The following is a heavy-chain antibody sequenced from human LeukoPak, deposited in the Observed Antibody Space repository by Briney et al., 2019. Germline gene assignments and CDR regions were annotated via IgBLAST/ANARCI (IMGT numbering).Heavy chain of an antibody. D-gene: IGHD1-7*01. Sequence: SVKVSCKASGGTFSSYAISWVRQAPGQGLEWMGRIIPIFGTANYAQKFQGRVTITTDESTSTAYMELSSLRSDDTAVYYCASLSRYNWNYAFGYWGRGTLVTVSS. CDR3: ASLSRYNWNYAFGY. CDR1: GGTFSSYA. CDR2: IIPIFGTA. V-gene: IGHV1-69*05. J-gene: IGHJ4*02.